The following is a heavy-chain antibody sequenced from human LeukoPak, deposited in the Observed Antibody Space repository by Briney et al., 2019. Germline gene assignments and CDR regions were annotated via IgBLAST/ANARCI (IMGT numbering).Heavy chain of an antibody. Sequence: SETLSLTCAVYGGSFSGYYWSWIRQPPGKGLEWIGEINHSGSTNYNPSLKSRVTISVDTSKNQFSLMLSSVTAADTAVYYCARGLMSSTSLDVWGKGTTVTVSS. CDR3: ARGLMSSTSLDV. D-gene: IGHD2-2*01. V-gene: IGHV4-34*01. J-gene: IGHJ6*04. CDR1: GGSFSGYY. CDR2: INHSGST.